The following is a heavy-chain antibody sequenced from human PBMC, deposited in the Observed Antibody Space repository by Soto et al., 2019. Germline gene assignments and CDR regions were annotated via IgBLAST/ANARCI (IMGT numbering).Heavy chain of an antibody. Sequence: QVQLVQSGAEVKKPGASVTVSCKASGYTFTSYGISWVLQAPGQGLEWMGWISAYNGNTNYAQKLQGRVTMTTDTSTSTAYIELRSLGSDDTAVYYCARPHGTVAGHDWFEQWGQGTLVTVSS. CDR1: GYTFTSYG. V-gene: IGHV1-18*01. D-gene: IGHD6-19*01. J-gene: IGHJ5*02. CDR2: ISAYNGNT. CDR3: ARPHGTVAGHDWFEQ.